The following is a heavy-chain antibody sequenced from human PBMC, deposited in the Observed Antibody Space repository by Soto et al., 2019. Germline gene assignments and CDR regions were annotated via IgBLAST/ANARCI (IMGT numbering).Heavy chain of an antibody. J-gene: IGHJ4*02. CDR3: ARGDYYDSSGYYSRLAY. CDR2: IIPIFGTA. CDR1: GGTFSSYA. D-gene: IGHD3-22*01. Sequence: SVKVSCKASGGTFSSYAISWVRQAPGQGLEWMGGIIPIFGTANYAQKFQGRVTITADKSTSTAYMELSSLRSEDTAVYYCARGDYYDSSGYYSRLAYWGQGTLVTVSS. V-gene: IGHV1-69*06.